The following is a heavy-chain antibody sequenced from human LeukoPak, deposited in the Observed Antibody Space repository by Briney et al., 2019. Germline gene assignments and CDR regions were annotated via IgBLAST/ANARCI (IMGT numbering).Heavy chain of an antibody. J-gene: IGHJ4*02. D-gene: IGHD3-22*01. CDR2: IKSKPDGGTT. CDR3: ARDLNYYDSSGLFDY. CDR1: GFIFSNAW. V-gene: IGHV3-15*01. Sequence: PGGSLRLSCAGSGFIFSNAWMNWVRQAPGKGLEWIGRIKSKPDGGTTDYAAPVKGRFTISRDDSKNTVYLQMNSLRAEDTAVYYCARDLNYYDSSGLFDYWGQGTLVTVSS.